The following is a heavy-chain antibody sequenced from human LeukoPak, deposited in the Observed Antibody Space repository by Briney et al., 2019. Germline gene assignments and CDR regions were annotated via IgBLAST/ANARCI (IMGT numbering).Heavy chain of an antibody. V-gene: IGHV1-3*01. CDR1: GYTFTNYI. J-gene: IGHJ6*02. CDR2: INAVNGNT. CDR3: ARDLSSYGSGSYSYYGMDV. Sequence: ASVKVSCKASGYTFTNYIIHWVRQAPGQGLEWMGWINAVNGNTEYSQKFQGRVTNTRDTSASTAYMDLSSLRSGDTAVYYCARDLSSYGSGSYSYYGMDVWGQGTTVTVSS. D-gene: IGHD3-10*01.